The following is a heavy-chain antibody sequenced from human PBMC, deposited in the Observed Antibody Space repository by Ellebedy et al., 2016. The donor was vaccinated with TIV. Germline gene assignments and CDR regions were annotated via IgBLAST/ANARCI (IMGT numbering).Heavy chain of an antibody. CDR2: ISGSSLTK. CDR3: ARDMAWGNERMNDAFDI. CDR1: GFTFSPYS. Sequence: GGSLRLSCAASGFTFSPYSMNWARQAPGKGLEWVSYISGSSLTKFYADSVKGRFTISRDNAESSVFLQMDSLRVEDTAVYYCARDMAWGNERMNDAFDIWGQGTMVIVSS. V-gene: IGHV3-48*04. J-gene: IGHJ3*02. D-gene: IGHD7-27*01.